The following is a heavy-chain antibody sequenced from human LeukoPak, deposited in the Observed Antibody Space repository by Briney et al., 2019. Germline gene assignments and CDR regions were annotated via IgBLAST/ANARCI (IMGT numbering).Heavy chain of an antibody. Sequence: GASVKVSCKASGYTFTSYGISWVRQAPGQGLEWMGWISAYNGSTNYAQKLQGRVTMTRDTSTSTVYMELSSLRSEDTAVYYCARNSRSGYDLSYWGQGTLVTVSS. V-gene: IGHV1-18*01. CDR2: ISAYNGST. CDR1: GYTFTSYG. J-gene: IGHJ4*02. D-gene: IGHD5-12*01. CDR3: ARNSRSGYDLSY.